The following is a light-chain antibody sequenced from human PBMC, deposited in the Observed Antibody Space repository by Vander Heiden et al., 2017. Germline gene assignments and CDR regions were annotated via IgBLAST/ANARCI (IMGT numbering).Light chain of an antibody. J-gene: IGKJ1*01. V-gene: IGKV1-39*01. CDR1: QNISSY. Sequence: DIQMTQSPSSLSASVGDRVTITCRASQNISSYLNWYQQKPGKAPKLLIYAASRLQSGVPSRFSGSGSGTDFTLTISRLQPEDFATYYWQQSYSTWTFGQGTKVEIK. CDR3: QQSYSTWT. CDR2: AAS.